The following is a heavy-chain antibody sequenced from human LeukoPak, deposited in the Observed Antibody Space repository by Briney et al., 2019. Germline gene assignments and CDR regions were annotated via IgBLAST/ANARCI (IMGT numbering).Heavy chain of an antibody. D-gene: IGHD2-15*01. CDR3: AIVGLN. V-gene: IGHV3-23*01. J-gene: IGHJ4*02. CDR2: ISGSGGST. CDR1: GFPFSSYA. Sequence: GGSLGLSCAAPGFPFSSYAMTWVPRAPGKGLEWVSAISGSGGSTYYADSVKGRFTISRDNSKNTLYLQMNSLRAEDTAVYYCAIVGLNWGQGTLVTVSS.